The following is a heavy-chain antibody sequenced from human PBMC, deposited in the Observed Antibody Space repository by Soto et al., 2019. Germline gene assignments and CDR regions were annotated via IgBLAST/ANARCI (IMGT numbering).Heavy chain of an antibody. CDR3: ARCAYVYEDGWGSYSPTPAELWQH. J-gene: IGHJ1*01. CDR1: GGSISSGGYY. D-gene: IGHD3-16*01. CDR2: IYYSGST. V-gene: IGHV4-31*03. Sequence: SENLSHTCTCSGGSISSGGYYWIWIRQHPGQGLEWIGYIYYSGSTYYNPSLKSRVTISVDTSKNQFSLKLSSVTAADTAVYYCARCAYVYEDGWGSYSPTPAELWQHWGQGTLVTV.